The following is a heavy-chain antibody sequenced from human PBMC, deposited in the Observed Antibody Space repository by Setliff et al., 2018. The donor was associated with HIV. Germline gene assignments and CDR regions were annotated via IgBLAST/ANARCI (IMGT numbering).Heavy chain of an antibody. V-gene: IGHV4-4*08. CDR3: ARITRSCGDYGYFYYMDV. J-gene: IGHJ6*03. D-gene: IGHD4-17*01. CDR1: GGSISSNY. CDR2: IYARGST. Sequence: PSETLSLTCTVSGGSISSNYWSWIRQSPGKGLEWIAYIYARGSTNYNLSLKSRVTISLNTSKNQFSLKLSSVTAADTAVYYCARITRSCGDYGYFYYMDVWGKGTTVTVSS.